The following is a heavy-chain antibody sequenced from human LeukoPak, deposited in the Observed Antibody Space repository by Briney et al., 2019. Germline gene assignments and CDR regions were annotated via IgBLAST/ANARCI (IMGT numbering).Heavy chain of an antibody. CDR2: IKQDGSEK. D-gene: IGHD3-10*01. CDR1: GFTFSSYW. CDR3: ARGLPRITMVRGVIGRGVSFDY. J-gene: IGHJ4*02. V-gene: IGHV3-7*01. Sequence: PGGSLRLSCAASGFTFSSYWMSWVRQAPGKGLEWVANIKQDGSEKYYVDSVKGRFTISRDNAKNSLYLQMNSLRAEDTAVYYCARGLPRITMVRGVIGRGVSFDYWGQGTLVTVSS.